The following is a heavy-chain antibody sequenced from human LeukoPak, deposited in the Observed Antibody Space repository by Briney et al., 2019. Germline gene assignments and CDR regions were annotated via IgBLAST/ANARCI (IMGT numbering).Heavy chain of an antibody. CDR1: GASVSSGSYY. Sequence: PSETLSLTCTVSGASVSSGSYYWSWIRQPPGKGLEWIGYIYNSGSTNYNPSLKSRVTISVDTSKNQFSLKVSSATAADTAVYYCARGVTVGKSELDYWGQGTLVTVSS. CDR3: ARGVTVGKSELDY. J-gene: IGHJ4*02. V-gene: IGHV4-61*01. CDR2: IYNSGST. D-gene: IGHD4-23*01.